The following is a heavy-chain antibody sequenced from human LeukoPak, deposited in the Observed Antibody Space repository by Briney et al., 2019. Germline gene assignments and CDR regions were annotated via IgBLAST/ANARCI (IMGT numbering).Heavy chain of an antibody. Sequence: PSETLSLTCTVSGGSISSSSYYWGWIRQPPGKGLEWIGSIYYSGSTYYNPSLKSRVTISVDTSKNQFSLKLSSVTAADTAVYYCARLRGRRITIFGVVIYYFDYWGQGTLVTVSS. CDR1: GGSISSSSYY. D-gene: IGHD3-3*01. J-gene: IGHJ4*02. CDR3: ARLRGRRITIFGVVIYYFDY. CDR2: IYYSGST. V-gene: IGHV4-39*01.